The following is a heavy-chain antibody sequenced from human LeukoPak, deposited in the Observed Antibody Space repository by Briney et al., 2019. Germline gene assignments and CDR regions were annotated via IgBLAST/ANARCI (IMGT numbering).Heavy chain of an antibody. CDR3: TRDQTPYY. V-gene: IGHV3-49*04. J-gene: IGHJ4*02. CDR2: IRSKVYGGTP. Sequence: GGSLRLSCAASGLDFGDYGMHWVRQAPGKGLEWVGFIRSKVYGGTPEYAASVKGRFTISRDDSKGIAYLQMNSLKTEDTAVYYCTRDQTPYYWGQGTLVTVSS. CDR1: GLDFGDYG.